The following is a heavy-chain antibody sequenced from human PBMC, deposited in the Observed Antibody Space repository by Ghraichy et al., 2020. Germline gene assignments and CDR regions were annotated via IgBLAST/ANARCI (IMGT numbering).Heavy chain of an antibody. Sequence: SETLSLTCTVSGGSINSGALSLTWIRQHPGKGLEWIGYIPYSGSTDYNPALKSRVTVSVDTSKNHFTLRLTSLTAADTAVYYCASCSGGSCSPYDFLYWGQGTLVIVSS. J-gene: IGHJ4*02. CDR3: ASCSGGSCSPYDFLY. D-gene: IGHD2-15*01. V-gene: IGHV4-31*03. CDR1: GGSINSGALS. CDR2: IPYSGST.